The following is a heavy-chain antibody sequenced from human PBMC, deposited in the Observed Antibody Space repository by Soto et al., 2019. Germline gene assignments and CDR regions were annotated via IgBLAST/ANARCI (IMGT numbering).Heavy chain of an antibody. Sequence: SETLSLTCTVSGGSMSSNYWIWIRQSPAKGLEWIGFVYYGGTNYNPSFESRVTMSVDTPKKQFSLELSDVTAADTAVYYCVSYRGAFYFDHWGQGTLVTVS. J-gene: IGHJ4*02. CDR2: VYYGGT. V-gene: IGHV4-59*01. CDR3: VSYRGAFYFDH. D-gene: IGHD4-4*01. CDR1: GGSMSSNY.